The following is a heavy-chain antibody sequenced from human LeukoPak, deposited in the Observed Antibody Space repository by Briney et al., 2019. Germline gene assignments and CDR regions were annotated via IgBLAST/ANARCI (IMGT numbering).Heavy chain of an antibody. Sequence: PGGSLRLSCAASGFTFSIYALTWIRQAPGKGLEWVATISGTGRRTNYADSMKGRFTISRDNSKNTLHLQMNSLRAEDTAVYYCAKEGTSAYFDSWGQGALVTVSS. D-gene: IGHD2-2*01. CDR3: AKEGTSAYFDS. CDR2: ISGTGRRT. V-gene: IGHV3-23*01. CDR1: GFTFSIYA. J-gene: IGHJ4*02.